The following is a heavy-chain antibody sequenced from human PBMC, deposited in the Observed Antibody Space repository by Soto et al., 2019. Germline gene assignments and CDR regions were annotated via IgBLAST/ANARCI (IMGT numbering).Heavy chain of an antibody. CDR2: IYYSGST. CDR3: ARVAYYDFWSGYSANYYFDY. J-gene: IGHJ4*02. Sequence: SETPSLSCTVCGGSVCSYYWSWIRQHPGKGLDWIGYIYYSGSTNYNPSLKSRVTISVDTSKNQFSLKLSSVTAADTAVYYCARVAYYDFWSGYSANYYFDYWGQGTLVTVSS. D-gene: IGHD3-3*01. CDR1: GGSVCSYY. V-gene: IGHV4-59*02.